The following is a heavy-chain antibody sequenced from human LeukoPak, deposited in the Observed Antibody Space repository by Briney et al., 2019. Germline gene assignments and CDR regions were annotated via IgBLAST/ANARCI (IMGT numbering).Heavy chain of an antibody. J-gene: IGHJ4*02. CDR2: IIPIFGTA. Sequence: SVKVSCKASGGTFSSYAISWVRQAPGQGLEWMGGIIPIFGTANYAQKFQGRVTITTDESTSTAYMELSSLRSEDTAVYYCARGNWNYARNFDYWGQGTLVTVSS. V-gene: IGHV1-69*05. D-gene: IGHD1-7*01. CDR3: ARGNWNYARNFDY. CDR1: GGTFSSYA.